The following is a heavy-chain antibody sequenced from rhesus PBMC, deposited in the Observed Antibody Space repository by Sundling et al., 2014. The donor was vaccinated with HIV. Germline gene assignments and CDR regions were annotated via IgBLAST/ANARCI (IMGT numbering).Heavy chain of an antibody. J-gene: IGHJ4*01. V-gene: IGHV4-80*01. D-gene: IGHD3-28*01. CDR1: GASISSYW. CDR3: AIPPYDSGYS. Sequence: QVQLQESGPGLVKPSETLSLTCTVSGASISSYWWSWIRQPPGKGLEWIGEINGNSGSANYNPSLKSRVTFSRDTSKNQFSLNLNSVTAADTAVYYCAIPPYDSGYSWGQGVLVTVSS. CDR2: INGNSGSA.